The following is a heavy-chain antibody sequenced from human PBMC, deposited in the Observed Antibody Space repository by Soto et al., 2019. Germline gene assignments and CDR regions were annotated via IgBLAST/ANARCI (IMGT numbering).Heavy chain of an antibody. D-gene: IGHD1-1*01. CDR1: GFTFRSYW. CDR3: ARGAMAGNEVPGD. J-gene: IGHJ1*01. V-gene: IGHV3-7*05. CDR2: INLDGSEK. Sequence: EGQLVESGGGLVQPGGSLRLSCQVSGFTFRSYWMTWVRRAPGKGLEWVANINLDGSEKYYVDAVKGRFTISRDNAKNSLPLGLRDLRANDTAVYYCARGAMAGNEVPGDWGQGTLVTVSS.